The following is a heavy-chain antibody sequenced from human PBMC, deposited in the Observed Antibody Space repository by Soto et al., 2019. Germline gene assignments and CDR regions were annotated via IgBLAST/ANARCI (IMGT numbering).Heavy chain of an antibody. D-gene: IGHD6-19*01. CDR1: GGSISSGGYS. Sequence: QLQLQESGSGLVKPSQTLSLTCAVSGGSISSGGYSWSWIRQPPGKGLEWIGYIYHSGSTYYNPSPQRRAPISVDRSHNQFALKLSSGTAADTPVYYCARAGGLGAVAADYWGQGTLVTVSS. J-gene: IGHJ4*02. V-gene: IGHV4-30-2*01. CDR3: ARAGGLGAVAADY. CDR2: IYHSGST.